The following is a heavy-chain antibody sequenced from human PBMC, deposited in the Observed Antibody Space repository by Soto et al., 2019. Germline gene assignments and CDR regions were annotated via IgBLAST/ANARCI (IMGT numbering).Heavy chain of an antibody. Sequence: ASVKVSCKASGYTFTSYAMHWVRQAPGQRLEWMGWINAGNGNTKYSQKFQGRVTITRDTSASTAYMELSSLRSEDTAVYYCARDRPSIAEDNWFDPWGQGTLDTVSS. CDR2: INAGNGNT. CDR1: GYTFTSYA. J-gene: IGHJ5*02. D-gene: IGHD6-6*01. CDR3: ARDRPSIAEDNWFDP. V-gene: IGHV1-3*01.